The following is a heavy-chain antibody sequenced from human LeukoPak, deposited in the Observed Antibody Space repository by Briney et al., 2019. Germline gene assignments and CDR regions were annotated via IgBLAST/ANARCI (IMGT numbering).Heavy chain of an antibody. J-gene: IGHJ4*02. CDR2: ISGSGGST. CDR3: AKDTSYYDFWSGYSYYFDY. D-gene: IGHD3-3*01. Sequence: GGSLRLSCAASGFTFSSYAMSCVRQAPGKGLEWVSAISGSGGSTYYADSVKGRFTISRDNSKNTLYLQMNSLRAEDTAVYYCAKDTSYYDFWSGYSYYFDYWGQGTLVTVSS. CDR1: GFTFSSYA. V-gene: IGHV3-23*01.